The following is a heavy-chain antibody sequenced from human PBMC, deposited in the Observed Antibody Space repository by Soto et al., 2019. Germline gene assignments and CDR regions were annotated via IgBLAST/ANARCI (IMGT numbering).Heavy chain of an antibody. CDR2: TIPIFGTA. CDR3: ARAPYYYDSSGYYLFDY. Sequence: SVKVSCKASGGTFSSYAISWVLQAPGQGLEWMGGTIPIFGTANYAQKFQGRVTITADESTSTAYMELSSLRSEDTAVYYCARAPYYYDSSGYYLFDYWGQGTLVTV. J-gene: IGHJ4*02. V-gene: IGHV1-69*13. D-gene: IGHD3-22*01. CDR1: GGTFSSYA.